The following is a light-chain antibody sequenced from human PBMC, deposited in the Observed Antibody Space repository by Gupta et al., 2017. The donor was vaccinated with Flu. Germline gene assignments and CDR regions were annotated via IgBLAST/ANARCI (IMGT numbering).Light chain of an antibody. Sequence: QSALTQPASVSGSPGQSITISCTGTSSDVGAYNYVSWYQQNPDKAPKLIIYEVNNRPSGVSNRFSGSKSGNTASLTISGLQAEDEADYYCTSFTNINSWVFGGGTKLTVL. CDR3: TSFTNINSWV. CDR2: EVN. CDR1: SSDVGAYNY. J-gene: IGLJ3*02. V-gene: IGLV2-14*01.